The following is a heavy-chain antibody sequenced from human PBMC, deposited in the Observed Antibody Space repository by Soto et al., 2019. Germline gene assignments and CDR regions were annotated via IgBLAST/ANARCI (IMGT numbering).Heavy chain of an antibody. V-gene: IGHV3-30*18. CDR1: GFTFSSYG. Sequence: GGSLRLSCAASGFTFSSYGMHWVRQAPGKGLEWVAVISYDGSNKYYADSVKGRFTISRDNSKNTLYLQMNSLRAEDTAVYYCAKEFSINMVRGVNFSFDYWGQGTLVTVSS. CDR3: AKEFSINMVRGVNFSFDY. CDR2: ISYDGSNK. J-gene: IGHJ4*02. D-gene: IGHD3-10*01.